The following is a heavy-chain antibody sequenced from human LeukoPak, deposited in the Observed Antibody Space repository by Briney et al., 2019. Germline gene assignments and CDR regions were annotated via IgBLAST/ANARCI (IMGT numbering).Heavy chain of an antibody. D-gene: IGHD1-1*01. CDR3: GRVPRTTHAFDV. Sequence: PGGSLRLSCAASGFTFGSYEMNWVRQAPGKGLEWVSYISNGGLSIYYADSVKGRFTISRDNAKNSLYLQMNSLRAEDTAVYYCGRVPRTTHAFDVWGQGTMVTVSS. V-gene: IGHV3-48*03. CDR2: ISNGGLSI. CDR1: GFTFGSYE. J-gene: IGHJ3*01.